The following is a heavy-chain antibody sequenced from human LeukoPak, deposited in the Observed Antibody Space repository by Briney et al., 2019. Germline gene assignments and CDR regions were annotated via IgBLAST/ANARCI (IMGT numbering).Heavy chain of an antibody. CDR2: INNDATSK. CDR1: GFSFSSTW. J-gene: IGHJ4*02. CDR3: ARDRYYIIDY. V-gene: IGHV3-74*01. D-gene: IGHD1-26*01. Sequence: GGSLRLSCAASGFSFSSTWMHWVRQAPGRGLEWVSLINNDATSKTYADSVKGRFAISRDNAKNTVYLQMDSLRDEDTAVYYCARDRYYIIDYWGQGALVTVSS.